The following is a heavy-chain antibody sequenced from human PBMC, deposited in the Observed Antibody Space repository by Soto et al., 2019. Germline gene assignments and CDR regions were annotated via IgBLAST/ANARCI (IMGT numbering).Heavy chain of an antibody. D-gene: IGHD6-13*01. V-gene: IGHV1-46*01. Sequence: QVQLVQSGAEVKKPGASVKLSCRTSGYTFTHYYIHWVRQAPGQGLEWLAIINPASGSTNYAQDFRGRVTLPMDTSPTTVYMELSGLRAEDTAIFYCARDLAAGDYWGQGTLVTVSS. J-gene: IGHJ4*02. CDR2: INPASGST. CDR1: GYTFTHYY. CDR3: ARDLAAGDY.